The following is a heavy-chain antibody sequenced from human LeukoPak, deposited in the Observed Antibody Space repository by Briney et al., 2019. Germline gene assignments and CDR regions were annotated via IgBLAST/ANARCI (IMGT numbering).Heavy chain of an antibody. CDR2: TYYRSKWYN. Sequence: SQTLSLTCAISGDTVSSNSAAWHWLRQSPSRGLEWLGRTYYRSKWYNDYAISVKSRITINPDTSKNQFSLQLNSVTPEDTAVYYCARKYSSSWYDALDIWGQGTMVTVSS. CDR3: ARKYSSSWYDALDI. J-gene: IGHJ3*02. D-gene: IGHD6-13*01. V-gene: IGHV6-1*01. CDR1: GDTVSSNSAA.